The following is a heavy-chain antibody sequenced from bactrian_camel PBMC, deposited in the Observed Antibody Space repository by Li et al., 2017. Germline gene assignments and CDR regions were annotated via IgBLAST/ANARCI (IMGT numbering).Heavy chain of an antibody. CDR2: IYTGNMIT. J-gene: IGHJ4*01. CDR3: AAEHLSRKDCSGGSWSKWYNY. D-gene: IGHD2*01. Sequence: HVQLVESGGGLVQAGGSLRLSCAASGYTYSTKCMGWFRQAPGKEREEVGFIYTGNMITRIADSVKGRFTISQDNAKNTVYLQMNSLEPEDIAMYYCAAEHLSRKDCSGGSWSKWYNYWGQGTQVTVS. V-gene: IGHV3S53*01. CDR1: GYTYSTKC.